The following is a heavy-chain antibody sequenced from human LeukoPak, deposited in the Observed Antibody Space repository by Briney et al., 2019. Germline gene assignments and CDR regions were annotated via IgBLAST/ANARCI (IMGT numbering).Heavy chain of an antibody. V-gene: IGHV1-69*01. CDR2: FIPIFGTA. Sequence: SLKVSCKASGATFSSYAISWVRQAPGQALEWWGGFIPIFGTANYAQKFQGRVTITADESTSTAYMELRSLRPEDTAVYYCARVAGGYCSSTSCSGYFQHWGQGTLVTVSS. CDR3: ARVAGGYCSSTSCSGYFQH. J-gene: IGHJ1*01. D-gene: IGHD2-2*01. CDR1: GATFSSYA.